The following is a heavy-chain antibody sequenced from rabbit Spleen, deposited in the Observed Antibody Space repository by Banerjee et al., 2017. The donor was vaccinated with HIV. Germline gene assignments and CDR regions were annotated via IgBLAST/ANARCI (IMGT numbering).Heavy chain of an antibody. CDR3: ARDGAGGSYFAL. V-gene: IGHV1S40*01. Sequence: QSLEESGGDLVKPGSSLTLTCTASGVSFSISSYMCWVRQAPGKGLEWIACINTYTVKSVYASWATGRFTFSRTSSTTVTLQMTSLTAADTAAYFCARDGAGGSYFALWGPGTLVTVS. CDR2: INTYTVKS. CDR1: GVSFSISSY. J-gene: IGHJ4*01. D-gene: IGHD8-1*01.